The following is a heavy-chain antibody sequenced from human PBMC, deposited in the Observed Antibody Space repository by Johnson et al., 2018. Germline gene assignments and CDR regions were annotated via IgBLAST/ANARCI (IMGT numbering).Heavy chain of an antibody. Sequence: VQLVESGGGLVKPGGSXRLSCAASGFTFSNAWMNWVRQAPGKGLEWVGRIKSKTDGGTTDYAAPVKGRFTISRDDSKNTLYLQMNSLKTEDTAVYYCTTVRPDYYDSSGYDAFDIWGQGTMVTVSS. CDR3: TTVRPDYYDSSGYDAFDI. J-gene: IGHJ3*02. CDR1: GFTFSNAW. D-gene: IGHD3-22*01. CDR2: IKSKTDGGTT. V-gene: IGHV3-15*07.